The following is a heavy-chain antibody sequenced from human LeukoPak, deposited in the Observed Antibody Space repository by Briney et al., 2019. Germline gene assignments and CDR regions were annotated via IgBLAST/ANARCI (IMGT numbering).Heavy chain of an antibody. CDR2: IYYSGST. Sequence: SETLSLTCTVSGGSISSYYWSWIRQPPGKGLEWIGYIYYSGSTNYNPSLKSRVTISVDTSKNQFSLKLSSVTAADTAVYYCAREVGDCSSTSCYWWVDYWGQGTLVTVSS. D-gene: IGHD2-2*01. CDR3: AREVGDCSSTSCYWWVDY. V-gene: IGHV4-59*01. CDR1: GGSISSYY. J-gene: IGHJ4*02.